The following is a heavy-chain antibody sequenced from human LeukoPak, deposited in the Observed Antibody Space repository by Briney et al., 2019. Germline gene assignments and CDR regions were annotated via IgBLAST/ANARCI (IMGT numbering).Heavy chain of an antibody. D-gene: IGHD6-19*01. V-gene: IGHV3-53*01. Sequence: GGSLRLSCAASGFTVSSNYMSWVRQAPGKGLEWVSVIYSGGSTYYADSVKGRFTISRDNSKNTLYLQMNSLRAEDTAVYYCAKDRIGYSSGWYFYFDYWGQGTLVTVSS. CDR3: AKDRIGYSSGWYFYFDY. CDR2: IYSGGST. J-gene: IGHJ4*02. CDR1: GFTVSSNY.